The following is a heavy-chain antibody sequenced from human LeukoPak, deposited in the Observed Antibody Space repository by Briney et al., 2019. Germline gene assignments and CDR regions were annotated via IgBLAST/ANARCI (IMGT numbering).Heavy chain of an antibody. Sequence: PGRSLRLSCAASGFTFSSYAMHWVRQAPGKGLEWVAVISYDGSNKYYADSVKGRFTISRDNSKNTLYLQMNSLRAEDTAVYYCARDGGRLPAYYYDSSGHNQAFDYWGQGTLVTVPS. CDR1: GFTFSSYA. CDR3: ARDGGRLPAYYYDSSGHNQAFDY. V-gene: IGHV3-30-3*01. J-gene: IGHJ4*02. D-gene: IGHD3-22*01. CDR2: ISYDGSNK.